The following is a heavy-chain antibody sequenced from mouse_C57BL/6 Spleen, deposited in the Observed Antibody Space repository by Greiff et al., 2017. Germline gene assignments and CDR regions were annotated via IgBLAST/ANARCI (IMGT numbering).Heavy chain of an antibody. V-gene: IGHV1-52*01. J-gene: IGHJ2*01. CDR1: GYTFTSYW. CDR3: ARPLYDCDGEGFDY. D-gene: IGHD2-4*01. CDR2: IDPSDSAT. Sequence: VQLQQPGAELVRPGSSVKLSCKASGYTFTSYWMHWVKQRPIQGLEWIGNIDPSDSATHYNQKFKDKATLTVDKSSSPAYMPLSSLTSEDSAVYYCARPLYDCDGEGFDYWGQGTTRTVSS.